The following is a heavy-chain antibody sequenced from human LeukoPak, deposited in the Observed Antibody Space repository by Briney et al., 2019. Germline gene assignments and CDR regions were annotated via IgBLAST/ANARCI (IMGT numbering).Heavy chain of an antibody. CDR3: ARAPLQVVVLTTPHNWWFDL. CDR1: GDSVSSNSVT. V-gene: IGHV6-1*01. D-gene: IGHD2-21*02. CDR2: TYYRSTWYN. J-gene: IGHJ2*01. Sequence: SQTLSLTCAISGDSVSSNSVTWNWIRQSPSRGLEWLGRTYYRSTWYNDYAVSVRGRITVNPDTSKNQFSLHLNSVTPEDTAVYYCARAPLQVVVLTTPHNWWFDLWGRGTLVTVSS.